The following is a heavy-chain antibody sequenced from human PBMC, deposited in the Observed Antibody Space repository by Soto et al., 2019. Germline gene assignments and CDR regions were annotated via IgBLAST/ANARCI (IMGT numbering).Heavy chain of an antibody. CDR3: ASPKIAFYNWFDP. J-gene: IGHJ5*02. V-gene: IGHV4-39*01. CDR2: IYYSGST. Sequence: QLQLQESGPGLVKPSETLSLTCTVSGGSISSSSYYWGWIRQPPGKGLEWIGSIYYSGSTYYNPSLNSRVTISVDTSKNQCSLKLSSVTAADTAVYYCASPKIAFYNWFDPWGQGTLVTVSS. D-gene: IGHD3-3*02. CDR1: GGSISSSSYY.